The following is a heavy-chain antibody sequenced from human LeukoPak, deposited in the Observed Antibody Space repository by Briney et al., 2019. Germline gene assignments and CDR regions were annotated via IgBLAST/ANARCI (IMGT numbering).Heavy chain of an antibody. CDR3: ARGSYSSGWYVGFDP. CDR1: GGSMSSYY. Sequence: PSETLSLTCTVSGGSMSSYYWSWIRQPPGKGLKWIGYIYYSGSTNYNPSLKSRVTISVDTSKNQFTLKLSSVTAADTAVYYCARGSYSSGWYVGFDPWGQGTLVTVSS. CDR2: IYYSGST. V-gene: IGHV4-59*01. J-gene: IGHJ5*02. D-gene: IGHD6-19*01.